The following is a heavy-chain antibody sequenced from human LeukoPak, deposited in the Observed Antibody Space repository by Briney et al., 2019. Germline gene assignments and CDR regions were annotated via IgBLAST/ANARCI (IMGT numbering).Heavy chain of an antibody. CDR1: GYTFTGYY. V-gene: IGHV1-2*02. J-gene: IGHJ6*02. D-gene: IGHD2-2*01. CDR3: ASAIVVVPATKTGGYYYYGMDV. CDR2: INPNSGGT. Sequence: ASVKASCKASGYTFTGYYMHWVRQAPGQGLEWMGWINPNSGGTNYAQKFQGRVTMTRDTSISTAYMELSRLRSDDTAVYYCASAIVVVPATKTGGYYYYGMDVWGQGTTVTVSS.